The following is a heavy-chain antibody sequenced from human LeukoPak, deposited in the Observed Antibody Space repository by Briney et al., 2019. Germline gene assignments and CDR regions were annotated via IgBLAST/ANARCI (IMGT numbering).Heavy chain of an antibody. CDR3: GRSVAAPADY. CDR2: IRGDGSVK. J-gene: IGHJ4*02. D-gene: IGHD6-6*01. CDR1: GFTLSNVW. Sequence: GGSLRLSCATSGFTLSNVWMRWVRQAPGKGLEWVGNIRGDGSVKFYLDSVKGRFTISRDNTNSVSLQMNNLKAEDTAVYYCGRSVAAPADYWGQGTLVIVSS. V-gene: IGHV3-7*03.